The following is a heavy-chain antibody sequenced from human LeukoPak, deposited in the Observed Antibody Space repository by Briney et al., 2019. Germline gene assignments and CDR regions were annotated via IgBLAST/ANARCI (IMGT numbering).Heavy chain of an antibody. J-gene: IGHJ5*02. Sequence: PSESLSLTRALSVGSLSSYYWSWIWQPPRKGLGWIGYIYYRGRTTINPALKTRVATSVDTSKSQCSLELSSGTAADTAVYYCASIVVVAATGGWFDAWGQGTLVTVSS. D-gene: IGHD2-15*01. CDR2: IYYRGRT. CDR1: VGSLSSYY. CDR3: ASIVVVAATGGWFDA. V-gene: IGHV4-59*12.